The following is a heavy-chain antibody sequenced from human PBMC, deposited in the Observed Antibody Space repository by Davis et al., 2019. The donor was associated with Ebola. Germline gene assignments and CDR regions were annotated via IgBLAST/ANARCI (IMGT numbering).Heavy chain of an antibody. Sequence: KVSCKGSGYSFTSYWIGWVRQMPGKGLEWMGIIYPGDSDTRYSPSFQGQVTISADKSISTAYLQWSSLKASDTAMYYCARSARIAAAGTSWFDPWGQGTLVTVSS. D-gene: IGHD6-13*01. CDR1: GYSFTSYW. CDR3: ARSARIAAAGTSWFDP. V-gene: IGHV5-51*01. CDR2: IYPGDSDT. J-gene: IGHJ5*02.